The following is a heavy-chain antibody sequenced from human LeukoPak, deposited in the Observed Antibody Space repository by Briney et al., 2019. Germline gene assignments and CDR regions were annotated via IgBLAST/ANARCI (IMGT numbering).Heavy chain of an antibody. CDR1: VYTFTSYG. Sequence: ASVKVSCKASVYTFTSYGISRVRQAPGQGLEWVGWISAYNGNTNYAQKLQGRVTMTTDTSTRTAYMELRGLRDDATRVCICARVRYDYVWGSYRYTTFDYLGQGALVTVSS. J-gene: IGHJ4*02. D-gene: IGHD3-16*02. CDR3: ARVRYDYVWGSYRYTTFDY. V-gene: IGHV1-18*01. CDR2: ISAYNGNT.